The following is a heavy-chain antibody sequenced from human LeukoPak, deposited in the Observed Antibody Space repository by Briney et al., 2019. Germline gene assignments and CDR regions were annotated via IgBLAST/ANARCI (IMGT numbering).Heavy chain of an antibody. D-gene: IGHD4-17*01. CDR3: ARDPDYGDPD. J-gene: IGHJ4*02. CDR2: ITSSGTTS. Sequence: KAGGSLRHSCTASGFTFSDHYMSWFRLSPGKGLEWLSYITSSGTTSDYADSVKGRFTISRDNAKNSMYLQMNSLRPEDTAVYYCARDPDYGDPDGGEGTLVTVSS. V-gene: IGHV3-11*01. CDR1: GFTFSDHY.